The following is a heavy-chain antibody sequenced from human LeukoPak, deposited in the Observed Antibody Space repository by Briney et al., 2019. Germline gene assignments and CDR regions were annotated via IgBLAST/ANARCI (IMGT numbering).Heavy chain of an antibody. V-gene: IGHV4-59*08. CDR1: GGSISSYY. CDR2: IYYSGST. D-gene: IGHD3-22*01. Sequence: PSETLSLTCTVSGGSISSYYWSWIRQPPGKGLEWIGCIYYSGSTDYNPSLKGRVTISVDTSKNQFSLKLTSVTAADTAVYYCARHGRPYYYDSSGYYDYWGQGTLVTVSS. J-gene: IGHJ4*02. CDR3: ARHGRPYYYDSSGYYDY.